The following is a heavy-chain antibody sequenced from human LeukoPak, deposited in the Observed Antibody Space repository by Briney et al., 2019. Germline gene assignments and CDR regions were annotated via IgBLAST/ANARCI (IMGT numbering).Heavy chain of an antibody. V-gene: IGHV5-51*01. J-gene: IGHJ4*02. D-gene: IGHD5-24*01. Sequence: PGESLKISCKSSGYSFTSCWIGLVRQVPRKGVELMGIIYPGDSDTRYSPSFQGQVTISVDKSISTAYLQWSSLKASDTAMYYCARGDGYNHFDYWGQGTLVTVSS. CDR1: GYSFTSCW. CDR2: IYPGDSDT. CDR3: ARGDGYNHFDY.